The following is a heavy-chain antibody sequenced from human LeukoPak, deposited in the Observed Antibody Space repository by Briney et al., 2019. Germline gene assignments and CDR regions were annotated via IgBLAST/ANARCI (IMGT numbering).Heavy chain of an antibody. V-gene: IGHV3-30-3*01. Sequence: PGGSLRLSCAASGFTFSSYTMHWVRQAPGKGLEWVAVISYDGSNKYYADSVKGRFTISRDNSKNTLYLQMNSLRAEDTAVYYCARVWGYNGWLRPPIDYWGQGTLVTVSS. CDR1: GFTFSSYT. D-gene: IGHD5-12*01. CDR3: ARVWGYNGWLRPPIDY. CDR2: ISYDGSNK. J-gene: IGHJ4*02.